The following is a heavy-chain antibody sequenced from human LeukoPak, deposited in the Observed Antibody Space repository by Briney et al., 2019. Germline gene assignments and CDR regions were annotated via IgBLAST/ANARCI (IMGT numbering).Heavy chain of an antibody. V-gene: IGHV3-15*01. J-gene: IGHJ4*02. Sequence: GRSLRLSCAASGFTFSNAWMSWVRQAPGKGLEWVGRIKSKTDGGTTDYAAPVKGRFTISRDDSKNTLYLQMNSLKTEDTAVYYCTTSLTSGYYIDYWGQGTLVTASS. CDR3: TTSLTSGYYIDY. CDR2: IKSKTDGGTT. D-gene: IGHD3-22*01. CDR1: GFTFSNAW.